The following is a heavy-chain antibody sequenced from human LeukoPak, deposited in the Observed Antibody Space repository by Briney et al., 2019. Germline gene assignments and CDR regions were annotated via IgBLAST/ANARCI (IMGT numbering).Heavy chain of an antibody. CDR1: GYTFTSYG. J-gene: IGHJ5*02. CDR3: ARDPRRSYYDSSGYYSYRFDP. Sequence: ASVKVSCKASGYTFTSYGISWVRQAPGQGLEWMGWISAYNGNTNYAQKLQGRVTMTTDTSTSTAYMELRSLRSDDTAVHYRARDPRRSYYDSSGYYSYRFDPWGQGTLVTVSS. V-gene: IGHV1-18*01. CDR2: ISAYNGNT. D-gene: IGHD3-22*01.